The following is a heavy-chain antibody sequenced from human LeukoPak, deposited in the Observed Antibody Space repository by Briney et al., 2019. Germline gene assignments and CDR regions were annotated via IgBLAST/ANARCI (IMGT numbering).Heavy chain of an antibody. J-gene: IGHJ4*02. CDR2: IYYTGST. V-gene: IGHV4-59*01. Sequence: SETLSLTCTVSGGSISNYYWSWIRQPPGEGLEFVGYIYYTGSTNYNPSLKSRVTISVDTSKNQFSLKLSSVTAADTAVYYCARGKDTAMVKSFDYWGQGTLVTVSS. CDR1: GGSISNYY. D-gene: IGHD5-18*01. CDR3: ARGKDTAMVKSFDY.